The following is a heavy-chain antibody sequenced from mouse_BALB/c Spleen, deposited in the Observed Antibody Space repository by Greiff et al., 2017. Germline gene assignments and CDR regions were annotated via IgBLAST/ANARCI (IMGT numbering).Heavy chain of an antibody. J-gene: IGHJ2*01. CDR2: INSNGGST. Sequence: EVQVVESGGGLVQPGGSLKLSCAASGFTFSSYGMSWVRQTPDKRLELVATINSNGGSTYYPDSVKGRFTISRDNAKNTLYLQMSSLKSEDTAMYYCARVDYPLYGSNPLFDYWGQGTTLTVSS. CDR1: GFTFSSYG. CDR3: ARVDYPLYGSNPLFDY. V-gene: IGHV5-6-3*01. D-gene: IGHD1-1*01.